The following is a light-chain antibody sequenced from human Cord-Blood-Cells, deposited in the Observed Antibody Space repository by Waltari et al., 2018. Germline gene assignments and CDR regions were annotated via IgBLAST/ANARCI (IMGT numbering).Light chain of an antibody. CDR1: SSDVGGYNY. Sequence: CTGTSSDVGGYNYVSWYQQHPGKAPKLMIYDVSKRPSGVPDRFSGSKSGNTASLTISGLQAEDEADYYCCSYAGSYTLVFGGGTKLTVL. J-gene: IGLJ2*01. V-gene: IGLV2-11*01. CDR3: CSYAGSYTLV. CDR2: DVS.